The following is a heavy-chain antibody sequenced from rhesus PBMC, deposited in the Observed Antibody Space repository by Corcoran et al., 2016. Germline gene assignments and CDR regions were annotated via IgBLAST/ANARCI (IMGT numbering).Heavy chain of an antibody. V-gene: IGHV4-169*01. CDR2: IYGSGSST. D-gene: IGHD6-25*01. Sequence: QLQLQESGPGLVKPSETLSVTCAVSGGSISSSYWSWIRQAPGKGLDWIGFIYGSGSSTNYNPSLKSRVTLEVDTSKNQLSLKLSSVTAADTAVYYYARTGSWNAPNYWGQGVLVTVSS. J-gene: IGHJ4*01. CDR3: ARTGSWNAPNY. CDR1: GGSISSSY.